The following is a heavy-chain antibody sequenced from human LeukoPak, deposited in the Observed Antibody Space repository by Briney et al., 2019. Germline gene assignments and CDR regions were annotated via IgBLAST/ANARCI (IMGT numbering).Heavy chain of an antibody. V-gene: IGHV5-51*01. CDR2: IYPGDSDT. D-gene: IGHD3-22*01. Sequence: GESLKISCQGSGYSFTSYWIGWVRQMPGKGLEWMGIIYPGDSDTRYSPSFQGQVTISADKFISTAYLQWSSLKASDTAMYYCARQSPPRYYYDSSGYYYFDYWGQGTLVTVSS. CDR1: GYSFTSYW. J-gene: IGHJ4*02. CDR3: ARQSPPRYYYDSSGYYYFDY.